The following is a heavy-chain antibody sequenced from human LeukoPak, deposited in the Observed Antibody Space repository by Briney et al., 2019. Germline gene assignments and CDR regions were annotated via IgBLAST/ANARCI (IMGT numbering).Heavy chain of an antibody. CDR1: GGTFSSYA. V-gene: IGHV1-69*06. CDR2: IIPIFGTA. D-gene: IGHD3-16*01. CDR3: AKVEGGGMLRYFDY. Sequence: SVKVSCKASGGTFSSYAISWVRQAPGQGLEWMGGIIPIFGTANYAQKFQGRVTITADKSTSTAYMELSSLRAEDTAVYYCAKVEGGGMLRYFDYWGQGTLVAVSS. J-gene: IGHJ4*02.